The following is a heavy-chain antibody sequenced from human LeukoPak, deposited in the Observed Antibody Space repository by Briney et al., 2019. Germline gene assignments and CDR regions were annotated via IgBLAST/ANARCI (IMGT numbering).Heavy chain of an antibody. CDR3: ARDMAAAGSFDY. V-gene: IGHV4-59*01. CDR2: IYYSGST. D-gene: IGHD6-13*01. Sequence: SSETLSLTCTVSGGSISSYYWSWIRQPPGKGLEWIGYIYYSGSTNYNPSLKSRVTISVDTSKNQFSLKLSSVTAADTAVYYCARDMAAAGSFDYWGQGTLVTVSS. CDR1: GGSISSYY. J-gene: IGHJ4*02.